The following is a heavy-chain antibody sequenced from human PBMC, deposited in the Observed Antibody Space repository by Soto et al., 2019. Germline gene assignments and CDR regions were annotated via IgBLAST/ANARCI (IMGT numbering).Heavy chain of an antibody. CDR2: ISGTGGST. J-gene: IGHJ4*02. CDR3: AKNWDTTSSSSSH. D-gene: IGHD6-6*01. V-gene: IGHV3-23*01. CDR1: GFTFSTYA. Sequence: HPGGSLRLSCAASGFTFSTYAMSWVRQAPGKGLEWVSAISGTGGSTYYADSVKGRFTISRDNSKNTLYLQMNSLRAEDTAVYYCAKNWDTTSSSSSHWGQGTLVTVSS.